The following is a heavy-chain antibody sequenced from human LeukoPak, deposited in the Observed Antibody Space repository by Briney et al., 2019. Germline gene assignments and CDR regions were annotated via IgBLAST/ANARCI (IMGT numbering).Heavy chain of an antibody. V-gene: IGHV4-31*03. J-gene: IGHJ5*02. CDR3: AREHGDCGWFDP. D-gene: IGHD2-21*02. Sequence: PSETLSLACTVSGGSISSGGYYWSWIRQHPGKGLEWIGYIYYSGSTYYNPSLQSRVTISVDTSKNQFSLKMSSVTAADTAVYYCAREHGDCGWFDPWGQGTLVTVSS. CDR1: GGSISSGGYY. CDR2: IYYSGST.